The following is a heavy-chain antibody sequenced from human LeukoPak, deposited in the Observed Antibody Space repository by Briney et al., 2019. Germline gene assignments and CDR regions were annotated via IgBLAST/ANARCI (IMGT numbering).Heavy chain of an antibody. CDR1: GGSISSGDYY. CDR2: IYYSGST. D-gene: IGHD3-16*01. J-gene: IGHJ4*02. CDR3: AREITYYHARYFDY. Sequence: SETLSLTCTVSGGSISSGDYYWRWIRQPPGKGLEWIGYIYYSGSTYYNPSLKSRVTISVDTSKNQFSLKLSSVTAADTAVYYCAREITYYHARYFDYWGQGTLVTVSS. V-gene: IGHV4-30-4*01.